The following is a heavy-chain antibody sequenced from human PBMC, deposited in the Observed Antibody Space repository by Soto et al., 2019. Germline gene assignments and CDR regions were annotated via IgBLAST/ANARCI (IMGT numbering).Heavy chain of an antibody. J-gene: IGHJ4*02. D-gene: IGHD3-10*01. CDR1: GFTFDDYA. Sequence: PGGSLRLSCAASGFTFDDYAMHWVRQAPGKGLEWVSGISWNSGSIGYADSVKGRFTISRDNAKNSLYLQMNSLRAEDTALYYCAKDKGMVRGSEPYDYWGQGTLVTVSS. CDR3: AKDKGMVRGSEPYDY. CDR2: ISWNSGSI. V-gene: IGHV3-9*01.